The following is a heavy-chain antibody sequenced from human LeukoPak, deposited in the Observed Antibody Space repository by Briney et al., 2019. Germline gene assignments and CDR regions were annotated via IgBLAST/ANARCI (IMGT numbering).Heavy chain of an antibody. J-gene: IGHJ6*03. D-gene: IGHD6-13*01. Sequence: SETLSLTCTVSGGSISSYYWSWIRQPPGKGLEWIGYIYYSGSTNYNPSLKSRVTISVDTSKNQFSLKLSSVTAADTAVYYCASQYSSSWSYMGVWGKGTTVTVSS. V-gene: IGHV4-59*01. CDR1: GGSISSYY. CDR2: IYYSGST. CDR3: ASQYSSSWSYMGV.